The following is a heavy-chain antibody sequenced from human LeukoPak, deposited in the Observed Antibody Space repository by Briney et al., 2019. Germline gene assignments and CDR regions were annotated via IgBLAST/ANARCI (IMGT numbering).Heavy chain of an antibody. V-gene: IGHV3-30*02. CDR2: IRYDGSNK. D-gene: IGHD3-22*01. CDR3: AKGPGRYDSSGYPEAFDI. J-gene: IGHJ3*02. Sequence: GGSLRLSCAASGFTFSSYGMHWVRQAPGKGLGWVAFIRYDGSNKYYADSVKGRFTISRDNSKNTLYLQMNSLRAEDTAVYYCAKGPGRYDSSGYPEAFDIWGQGTMVTVSS. CDR1: GFTFSSYG.